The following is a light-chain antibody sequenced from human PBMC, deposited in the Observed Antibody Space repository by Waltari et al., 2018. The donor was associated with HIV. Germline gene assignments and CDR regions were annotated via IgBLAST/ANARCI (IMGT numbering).Light chain of an antibody. Sequence: EIMLTQSPLLLPATPGEPAFIFCKSNQSLLHSDSFFLDWYYQKPGQSPQLLMYLRSSRAAGVSDRFTGAGSGTDFTLIINSVEAEDVGTYYCMQTLQTPYTFGQGTKLELK. J-gene: IGKJ2*01. CDR2: LRS. CDR3: MQTLQTPYT. V-gene: IGKV2-28*01. CDR1: QSLLHSDSFF.